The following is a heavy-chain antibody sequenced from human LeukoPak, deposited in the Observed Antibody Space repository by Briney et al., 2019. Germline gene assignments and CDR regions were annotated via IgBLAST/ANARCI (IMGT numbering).Heavy chain of an antibody. CDR1: GYTFTNNY. CDR2: INPSGGST. V-gene: IGHV1-46*01. J-gene: IGHJ6*02. CDR3: ARGRGDYEYYYYGMDV. D-gene: IGHD2-21*02. Sequence: GASVKVSCKASGYTFTNNYMHWVRQAPGQGLEWMGIINPSGGSTSYAQKFQGRVTMTRDTSTSTVYMELSSLRSEDTAVYYCARGRGDYEYYYYGMDVWGQGTTVTVSS.